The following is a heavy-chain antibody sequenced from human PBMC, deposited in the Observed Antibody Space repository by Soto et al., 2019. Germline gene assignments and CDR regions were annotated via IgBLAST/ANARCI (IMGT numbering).Heavy chain of an antibody. CDR1: GGSIINGNYQ. Sequence: SETLSLTCTVSGGSIINGNYQWGWVRQPPGKGLEWIGSLHYSGSSGYNPSLKSRVTISVDTSKNQFSLKLTSVTAADTAIYYCARPGENTYSYIDYWGQGALVTVPQ. CDR2: LHYSGSS. V-gene: IGHV4-39*01. J-gene: IGHJ4*02. D-gene: IGHD1-26*01. CDR3: ARPGENTYSYIDY.